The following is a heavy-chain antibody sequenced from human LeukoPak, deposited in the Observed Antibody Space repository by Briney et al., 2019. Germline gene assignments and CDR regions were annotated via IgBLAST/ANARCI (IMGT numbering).Heavy chain of an antibody. D-gene: IGHD4-23*01. V-gene: IGHV4-30-4*01. Sequence: PSETLSLTCTVSGGSISSGDYYWSWIRQPPGQGLESLGYIYYSGSTYYNPSLKSRVTISVDTSKNQFSLKLSSVTAADTAVYYCARTRSKNYGGNSLFFYFDYWGQGTLVTVSS. CDR3: ARTRSKNYGGNSLFFYFDY. J-gene: IGHJ4*02. CDR2: IYYSGST. CDR1: GGSISSGDYY.